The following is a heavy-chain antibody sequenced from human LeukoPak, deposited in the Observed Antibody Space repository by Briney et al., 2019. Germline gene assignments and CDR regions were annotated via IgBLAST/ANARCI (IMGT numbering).Heavy chain of an antibody. J-gene: IGHJ2*01. D-gene: IGHD6-19*01. Sequence: GGSLRLSCAASGFTFSSCSMNWVRQAPGKGLEWVSTISDSGANTYYADSVRGRFTISRDNSKNTLYLQKNSLRADDTAIYYCAKSMTLQWRGFFDLWGRGTHVTVSS. CDR1: GFTFSSCS. CDR2: ISDSGANT. CDR3: AKSMTLQWRGFFDL. V-gene: IGHV3-23*01.